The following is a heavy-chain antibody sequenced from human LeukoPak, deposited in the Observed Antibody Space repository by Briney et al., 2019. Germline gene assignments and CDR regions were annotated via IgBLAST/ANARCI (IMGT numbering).Heavy chain of an antibody. CDR2: ISRDGSDK. D-gene: IGHD1-26*01. Sequence: GGSLRLSCAASGFTFSIYAMHWVRQAPGKGLDWVAVISRDGSDKHYTDSVKGRFTIDRDNSKNTLYLQMNSLRVEDTAVYYCARERCVVGACGAFDIWGHGTMATVSS. J-gene: IGHJ3*02. CDR3: ARERCVVGACGAFDI. V-gene: IGHV3-30*04. CDR1: GFTFSIYA.